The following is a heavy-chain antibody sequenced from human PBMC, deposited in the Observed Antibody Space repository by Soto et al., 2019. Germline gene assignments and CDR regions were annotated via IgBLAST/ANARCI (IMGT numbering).Heavy chain of an antibody. V-gene: IGHV4-34*01. D-gene: IGHD1-26*01. CDR1: GGSYSGYY. CDR2: INHSGST. CDR3: ARGELLGFNWIDP. Sequence: QVQLQQWGAGLLKPSETLSLTCAVYGGSYSGYYWSWIRQPPGKGREWIGEINHSGSTNYNPSLKRRVTISVDTSKSQISLKLSSVTAADTAVYYCARGELLGFNWIDPWGHGTLVTVSS. J-gene: IGHJ5*02.